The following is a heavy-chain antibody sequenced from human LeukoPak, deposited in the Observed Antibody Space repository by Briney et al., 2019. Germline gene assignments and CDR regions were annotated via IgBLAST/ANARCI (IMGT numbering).Heavy chain of an antibody. D-gene: IGHD6-13*01. V-gene: IGHV4-4*09. Sequence: PSETLSLTCTVSGGSISGYYWSWIRQPPGKGLEWIGYIYTSGNTNYNPSLKSRVTISVDTSKNQFSLKLSSMTAADTAVYYCASYSSSWYYFDYWGQGTLVTVSS. CDR3: ASYSSSWYYFDY. J-gene: IGHJ4*02. CDR2: IYTSGNT. CDR1: GGSISGYY.